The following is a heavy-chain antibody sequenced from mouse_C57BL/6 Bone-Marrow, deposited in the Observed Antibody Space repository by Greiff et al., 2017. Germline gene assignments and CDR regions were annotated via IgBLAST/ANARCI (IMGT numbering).Heavy chain of an antibody. V-gene: IGHV1-72*01. J-gene: IGHJ1*03. Sequence: QVHVKQPGAELVKPGASVKLSCKASGYTFTSYWMHWVKQRPGRGLAWLGRIDPNSGGTKYNEKFKSKATLTVDKPASTAYMQLSSLTSEDSAVYYCAHGNYFYCYFAVWGTGTTVTVSS. CDR1: GYTFTSYW. CDR2: IDPNSGGT. D-gene: IGHD2-1*01. CDR3: AHGNYFYCYFAV.